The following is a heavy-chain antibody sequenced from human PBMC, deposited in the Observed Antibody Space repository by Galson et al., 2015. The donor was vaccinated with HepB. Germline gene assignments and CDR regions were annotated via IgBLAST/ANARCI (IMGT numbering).Heavy chain of an antibody. V-gene: IGHV3-30*02. CDR2: IRFDGRNK. CDR3: ARERSYFRDSFDI. CDR1: GFTFSTSG. Sequence: SLRLSCAASGFTFSTSGMHWVRQAPGKGLEWVAFIRFDGRNKYSVDSVKGRFAISRDNTKKSLYLQMSSLRAEDTAVYYCARERSYFRDSFDIWGQGTMVTVSS. J-gene: IGHJ3*02. D-gene: IGHD1-26*01.